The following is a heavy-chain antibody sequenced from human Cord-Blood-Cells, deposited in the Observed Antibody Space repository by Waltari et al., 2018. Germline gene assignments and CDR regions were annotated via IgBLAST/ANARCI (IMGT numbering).Heavy chain of an antibody. CDR1: GFTFSSYW. CDR2: INSDGSST. J-gene: IGHJ6*02. V-gene: IGHV3-74*01. Sequence: EVQLVESGGGLVQPGGSLRLSCAASGFTFSSYWMHWVRQAPGKGLVWVLRINSDGSSTSYADSVKGRFTISRDNAKNTLYLQMNSLRAEDTAVYYCARSIRLPTVTTYYYYYGMDVWGQGTTVTVSS. D-gene: IGHD4-17*01. CDR3: ARSIRLPTVTTYYYYYGMDV.